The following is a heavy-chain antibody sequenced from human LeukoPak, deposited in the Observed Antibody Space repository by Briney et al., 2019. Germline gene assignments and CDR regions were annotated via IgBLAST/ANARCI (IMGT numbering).Heavy chain of an antibody. D-gene: IGHD6-13*01. Sequence: SETLSLTCTVSGGSISSGDYYWSWIRQPPGKGLEWIGYIYYSGSTYYNPSLKSRVTMSVDTSKNQFSLKLSSVTAADTAVYYCARGWYSSSWYVDQFDYWGQGTLVTVSS. V-gene: IGHV4-30-4*08. CDR2: IYYSGST. CDR3: ARGWYSSSWYVDQFDY. J-gene: IGHJ4*02. CDR1: GGSISSGDYY.